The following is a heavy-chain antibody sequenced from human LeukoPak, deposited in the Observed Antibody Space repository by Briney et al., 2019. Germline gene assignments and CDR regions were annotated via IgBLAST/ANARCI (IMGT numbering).Heavy chain of an antibody. V-gene: IGHV4-39*01. CDR2: MYNNGYI. Sequence: SETLSLICNVSGASLSSGDDQRGWVRQPPGKGVEWIVYMYNNGYISYNPALNSRVTISADTSKYQFSLTLRSVAATDTAVYFCARHLLYYGSGSSSWFDPWGQGILVTVSS. D-gene: IGHD3-10*01. J-gene: IGHJ5*02. CDR1: GASLSSGDDQ. CDR3: ARHLLYYGSGSSSWFDP.